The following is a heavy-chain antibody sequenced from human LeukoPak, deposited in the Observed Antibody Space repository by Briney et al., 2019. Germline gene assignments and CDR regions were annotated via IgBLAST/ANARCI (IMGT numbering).Heavy chain of an antibody. J-gene: IGHJ4*02. CDR2: ISYDGSNK. V-gene: IGHV3-30*18. D-gene: IGHD3-9*01. CDR3: AKDQRYFDWLFPDY. CDR1: GFTFSSYG. Sequence: PGGSLRLSCAASGFTFSSYGMHWVRQAPGKGLEWVAVISYDGSNKYYADSVKGRFTISRDNSKNTLYLQMNSLRAEDTAVYYCAKDQRYFDWLFPDYWGQGTLVTVSS.